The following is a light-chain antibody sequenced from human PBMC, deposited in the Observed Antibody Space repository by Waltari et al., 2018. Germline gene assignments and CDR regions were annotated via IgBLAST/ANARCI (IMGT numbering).Light chain of an antibody. CDR2: GIF. Sequence: EIVLTQSPGPLSLSPGARATLSCRTSQSVSRALAWYQQKPGQAPRLLIYGIFNRATGIPDRFSGSGSGTDFSLTISRLEPEDFAVYYCQHYVMLPVTFGQGTRVEVK. CDR3: QHYVMLPVT. CDR1: QSVSRA. J-gene: IGKJ1*01. V-gene: IGKV3-20*01.